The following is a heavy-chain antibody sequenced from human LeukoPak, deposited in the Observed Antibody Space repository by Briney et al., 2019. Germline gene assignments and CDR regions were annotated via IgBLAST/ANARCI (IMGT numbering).Heavy chain of an antibody. V-gene: IGHV3-74*01. CDR1: GFTFSSYW. J-gene: IGHJ5*02. D-gene: IGHD5-18*01. Sequence: GGSLILSCAASGFTFSSYWMHWLRQAPGKGLVWVSRINSDGSSITYADSVKGRFTISRDNAKNTLYLQINSLRAEDTAVYYCAREYQVTARFDPWGQGTLVTVSS. CDR3: AREYQVTARFDP. CDR2: INSDGSSI.